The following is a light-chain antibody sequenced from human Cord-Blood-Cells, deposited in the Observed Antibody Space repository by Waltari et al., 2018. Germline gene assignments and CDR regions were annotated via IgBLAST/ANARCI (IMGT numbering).Light chain of an antibody. V-gene: IGKV1-39*01. J-gene: IGKJ2*01. CDR3: QQSYSTPYT. CDR1: QSISSY. CDR2: AAS. Sequence: DIQMTQSPSSLSASVGDRVPIPCRASQSISSYLNWYQQKPGKAPKLLIYAASSLQSGVPSRFSGSGSGTDFSLTSSRLQPEDFATYFCQQSYSTPYTFGQGTKLEIK.